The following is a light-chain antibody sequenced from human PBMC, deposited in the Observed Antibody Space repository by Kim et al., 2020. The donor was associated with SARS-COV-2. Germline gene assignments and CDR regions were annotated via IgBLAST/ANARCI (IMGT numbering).Light chain of an antibody. Sequence: QSVLTQPASVSGSPGQSITISCTGTSSDVGGYNYVSWYQQHPGKAPKLMIYDVSKRPSGVSNRFSGSKSGNTASLTISGLQAEDEADYYCSSYTSSSTLGFGGGTQPTVL. CDR2: DVS. V-gene: IGLV2-14*01. CDR1: SSDVGGYNY. CDR3: SSYTSSSTLG. J-gene: IGLJ3*02.